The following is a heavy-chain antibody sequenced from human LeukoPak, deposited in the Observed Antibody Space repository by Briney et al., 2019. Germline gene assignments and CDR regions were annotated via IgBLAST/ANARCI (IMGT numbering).Heavy chain of an antibody. D-gene: IGHD5-24*01. J-gene: IGHJ4*02. CDR3: ARGRRLQLRFVTRGFGY. V-gene: IGHV4-34*01. Sequence: PSETLSLTCAVYGGSFSGYYWSWIRQPPGKGLEWIGEINHSGSTNYNPSLKSRVTISVDTSKNQFSLKLSSVTAADTAVYYCARGRRLQLRFVTRGFGYWGQGTLVTVSS. CDR1: GGSFSGYY. CDR2: INHSGST.